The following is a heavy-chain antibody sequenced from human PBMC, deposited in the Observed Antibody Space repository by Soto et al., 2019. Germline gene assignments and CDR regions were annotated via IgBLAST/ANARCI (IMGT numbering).Heavy chain of an antibody. CDR3: ARSPRAWGSYDY. D-gene: IGHD3-16*01. V-gene: IGHV3-66*01. J-gene: IGHJ4*02. Sequence: GGSLRLSCAASGFTVSSNYMSWVRQAPGKGLEWVSVIYSGGSTNYADSVKGRFTISRDNSKNTLYLQMNSLRAEDTAVYYCARSPRAWGSYDYWGQGTLVTVSS. CDR2: IYSGGST. CDR1: GFTVSSNY.